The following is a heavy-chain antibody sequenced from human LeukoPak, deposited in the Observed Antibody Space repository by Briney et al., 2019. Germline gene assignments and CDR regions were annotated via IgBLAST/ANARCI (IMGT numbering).Heavy chain of an antibody. CDR1: GFTFSRFP. Sequence: PGGSLRLSCAASGFTFSRFPMHWVRQAPGKGLEWVAVISYDGSDKYYADSVKGRFTISRDMSKNTLYMQMNSLRAEDTAVYYCARNFHEGSGTHIYDFDYCGQGTLVTVSS. V-gene: IGHV3-30-3*01. CDR2: ISYDGSDK. CDR3: ARNFHEGSGTHIYDFDY. J-gene: IGHJ4*02. D-gene: IGHD3-10*01.